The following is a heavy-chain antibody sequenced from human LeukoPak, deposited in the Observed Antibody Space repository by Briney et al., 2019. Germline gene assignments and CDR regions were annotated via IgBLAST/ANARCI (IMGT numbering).Heavy chain of an antibody. Sequence: PGGSLRLSCAASGFTLSTYGMHWLRQATGKGLEWVAFVRYDGINANYADSVKGRFTISRDNSKNTLYLQMNSLRAEDSAVYYCTKGWDYYYYFMDVWGKGTTVTVSS. V-gene: IGHV3-30*02. J-gene: IGHJ6*03. CDR1: GFTLSTYG. CDR3: TKGWDYYYYFMDV. CDR2: VRYDGINA. D-gene: IGHD1-26*01.